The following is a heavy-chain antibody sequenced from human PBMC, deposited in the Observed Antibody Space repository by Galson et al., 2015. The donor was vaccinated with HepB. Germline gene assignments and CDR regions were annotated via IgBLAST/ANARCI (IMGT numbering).Heavy chain of an antibody. V-gene: IGHV3-30*18. CDR1: GFTFRSYG. J-gene: IGHJ4*02. CDR3: AKIGLGDSSGYSLFGRGQKIDY. D-gene: IGHD3-22*01. CDR2: ISYDGSNK. Sequence: SLRLSCAASGFTFRSYGMHWVRQAPGKGLEWVAVISYDGSNKYYADSVKGRFTISRDNSKNTLYLQMNSLSAEDTAVYYCAKIGLGDSSGYSLFGRGQKIDYWGQGTLVTVSS.